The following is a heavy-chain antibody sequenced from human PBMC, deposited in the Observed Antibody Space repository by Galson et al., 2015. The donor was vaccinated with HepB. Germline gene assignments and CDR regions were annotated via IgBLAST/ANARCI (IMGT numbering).Heavy chain of an antibody. J-gene: IGHJ3*02. V-gene: IGHV3-23*01. D-gene: IGHD3-16*02. CDR2: ISGSGGST. Sequence: SLRLSCAASGFTFSSYAMSWVRQAPGKGLEWVSAISGSGGSTYYADSVKGRFTISRDNSKNTLYLQMNSLRAEDTAVYYCAKDLAWGGSYPEHDAFDIWGQGTMVTVSS. CDR3: AKDLAWGGSYPEHDAFDI. CDR1: GFTFSSYA.